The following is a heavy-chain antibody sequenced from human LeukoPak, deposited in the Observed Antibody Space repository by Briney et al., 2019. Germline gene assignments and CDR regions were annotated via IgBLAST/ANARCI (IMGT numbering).Heavy chain of an antibody. J-gene: IGHJ6*02. CDR1: GFTFSSYS. V-gene: IGHV3-48*02. CDR3: ARDPDPLDSIPLYMDV. D-gene: IGHD3-22*01. CDR2: ISSSSSTI. Sequence: GGSLRLSCAASGFTFSSYSMNWVRQAPGKGLEWVSYISSSSSTIYYADSAKGRFTISRDNAKNSLYLQMNSLRDEDTAVYYCARDPDPLDSIPLYMDVWGQGTTVTVSS.